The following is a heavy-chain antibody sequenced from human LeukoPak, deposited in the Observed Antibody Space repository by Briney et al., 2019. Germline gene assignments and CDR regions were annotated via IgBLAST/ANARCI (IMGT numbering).Heavy chain of an antibody. CDR2: TIPIFGTA. D-gene: IGHD3-16*01. CDR1: GGTFSSYA. CDR3: ASRVTSAFDI. J-gene: IGHJ3*02. Sequence: SVKVSCKASGGTFSSYAISWVRQAPGQGLEWMGRTIPIFGTANYAQKFRGRVTITTDESTSTAYMELSSLRSEDTAVYYCASRVTSAFDIWGQGTMVTVSS. V-gene: IGHV1-69*05.